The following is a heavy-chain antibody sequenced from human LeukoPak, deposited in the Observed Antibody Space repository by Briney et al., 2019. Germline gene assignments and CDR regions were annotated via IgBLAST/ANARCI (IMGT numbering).Heavy chain of an antibody. D-gene: IGHD6-13*01. V-gene: IGHV1-69*13. Sequence: SVKVSCKASGGTFSNYAIGWVRQAPGQGVEWLGGIIPIFAITNHAQKFQGRVTITADESTSTVYMELSSLRAEDTAVYYCARVQYSSSWYPNDAFDIWGQGTMVTVSS. CDR2: IIPIFAIT. CDR3: ARVQYSSSWYPNDAFDI. J-gene: IGHJ3*02. CDR1: GGTFSNYA.